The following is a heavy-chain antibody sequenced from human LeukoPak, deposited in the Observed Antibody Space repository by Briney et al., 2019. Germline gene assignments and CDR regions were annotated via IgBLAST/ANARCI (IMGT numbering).Heavy chain of an antibody. CDR3: AKDLDDSSGFYSYHH. D-gene: IGHD3-22*01. Sequence: PGGSLRLSCTASGFTFSSYAMSWARQAPGKGLEWVSTISGSGDGTYYADSVKGRFTISRDNSKNTVYLQMNSLGAVDTAVYYCAKDLDDSSGFYSYHHWGQGTLVTVSS. J-gene: IGHJ1*01. CDR2: ISGSGDGT. CDR1: GFTFSSYA. V-gene: IGHV3-23*01.